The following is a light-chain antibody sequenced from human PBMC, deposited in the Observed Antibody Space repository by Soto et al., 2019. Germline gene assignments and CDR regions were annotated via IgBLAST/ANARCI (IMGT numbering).Light chain of an antibody. CDR3: QKYNSAPWT. J-gene: IGKJ1*01. Sequence: DIQMTQSPSSLSASVGDRVTITCRASQGISTYLAWYQQKPGKVPKLLIYAASTLQSGVPSRFSGSGSGTDFTLTISSLQPEDVATYYCQKYNSAPWTFGQGNKVEIK. CDR2: AAS. V-gene: IGKV1-27*01. CDR1: QGISTY.